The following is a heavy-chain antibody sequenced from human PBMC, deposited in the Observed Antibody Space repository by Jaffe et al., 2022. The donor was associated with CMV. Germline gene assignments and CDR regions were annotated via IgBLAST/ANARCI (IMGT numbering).Heavy chain of an antibody. Sequence: QVQLQESGPGLVKPSQTLSLTCTVSGGSISSGGYYWSWIRQHPGKGLGWIGYIYYSGSTSYNPSLKSRVTISVDTSKNQFSLKLSSVTAADTAVYYCARFGGSGSYRPNDAFDLWGQGTMVTVSS. CDR1: GGSISSGGYY. CDR3: ARFGGSGSYRPNDAFDL. D-gene: IGHD3-10*01. V-gene: IGHV4-31*03. J-gene: IGHJ3*01. CDR2: IYYSGST.